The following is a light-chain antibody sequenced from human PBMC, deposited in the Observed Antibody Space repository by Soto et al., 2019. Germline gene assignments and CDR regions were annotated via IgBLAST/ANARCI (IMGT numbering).Light chain of an antibody. V-gene: IGLV2-14*01. CDR3: GSYTNIMTSACV. Sequence: QSVLTQPASESGSPGQSITISCTGTSGDIGSYNRVSWYQQHPGKAPKLIIYEVTDRPSGVSNRFSGSKSGNTASLTISGLQAEDGADYYGGSYTNIMTSACVFGTGTKVTVL. CDR2: EVT. J-gene: IGLJ1*01. CDR1: SGDIGSYNR.